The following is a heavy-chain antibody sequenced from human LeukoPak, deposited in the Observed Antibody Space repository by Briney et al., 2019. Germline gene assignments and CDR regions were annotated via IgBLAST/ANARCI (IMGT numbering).Heavy chain of an antibody. V-gene: IGHV4-61*02. CDR3: ARGSPLRFGELLSWWFDP. CDR2: IYTSGST. Sequence: SQTLSLTCTVSGGSISSGSYYWSWIRQPAWKGLEWIGRIYTSGSTNYNPSLKSRVTISVDTSKNQFSLKLSSVTAADTAAYYCARGSPLRFGELLSWWFDPWRQGTLVTVSS. J-gene: IGHJ5*02. CDR1: GGSISSGSYY. D-gene: IGHD3-10*01.